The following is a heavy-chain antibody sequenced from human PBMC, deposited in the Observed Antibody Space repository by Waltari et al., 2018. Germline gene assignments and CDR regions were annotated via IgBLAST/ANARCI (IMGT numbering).Heavy chain of an antibody. CDR2: ISASGST. V-gene: IGHV4-4*07. CDR3: ARDPVIRSAYHYYYYGMDV. D-gene: IGHD3-16*01. CDR1: GGSITRDY. Sequence: QMQLQESGPGLVKPSETLSLICTVSGGSITRDYWCWLRQSAGKGLEWIGRISASGSTDYNPSLESRVTMSADTSKNHYSLTLTYVTAEDAAVYYCARDPVIRSAYHYYYYGMDVWGQGTTVTVS. J-gene: IGHJ6*02.